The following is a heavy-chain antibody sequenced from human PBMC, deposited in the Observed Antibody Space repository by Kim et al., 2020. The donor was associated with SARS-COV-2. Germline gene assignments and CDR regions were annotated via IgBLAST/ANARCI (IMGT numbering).Heavy chain of an antibody. J-gene: IGHJ4*01. CDR3: WGYDWGANIDY. Sequence: GGSLRLSCAASGFTVSAYSMNWIRQAPGKGLEWISCISSGGSTIYYADSVKGRFTISRDNGKNSLYLQMNSLRDEDTAVYFCWGYDWGANIDYWGHGTLVTVSS. CDR1: GFTVSAYS. V-gene: IGHV3-48*02. CDR2: ISSGGSTI. D-gene: IGHD5-12*01.